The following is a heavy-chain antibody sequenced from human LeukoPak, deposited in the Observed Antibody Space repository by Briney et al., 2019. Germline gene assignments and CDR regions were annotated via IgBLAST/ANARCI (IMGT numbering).Heavy chain of an antibody. Sequence: GASLRLSCAASGFTFSSYAMNWVRQAPGKGLEWVSAISGSGGSTYYADSVKGRFTISRDNSKNTLYLQMNSLRAEDTAVYYCAKDLGAYCSSTSCYPDYWGQGTLVTVSS. D-gene: IGHD2-2*01. J-gene: IGHJ4*02. CDR1: GFTFSSYA. CDR3: AKDLGAYCSSTSCYPDY. CDR2: ISGSGGST. V-gene: IGHV3-23*01.